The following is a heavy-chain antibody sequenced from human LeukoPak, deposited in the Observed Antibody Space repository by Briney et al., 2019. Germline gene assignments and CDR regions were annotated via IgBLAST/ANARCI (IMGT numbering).Heavy chain of an antibody. CDR3: ARDFWSGYFLGYPKYYFDY. D-gene: IGHD3-3*01. Sequence: GGSLRLSCAASGFRFKNYAMAWVRQPPGKGLEWVSTISASGGGTYYADSVKGRFTISRDNSKNTLYLQMNSLRAEDTAVYYCARDFWSGYFLGYPKYYFDYWGQGTLVTVSS. V-gene: IGHV3-23*01. CDR1: GFRFKNYA. J-gene: IGHJ4*02. CDR2: ISASGGGT.